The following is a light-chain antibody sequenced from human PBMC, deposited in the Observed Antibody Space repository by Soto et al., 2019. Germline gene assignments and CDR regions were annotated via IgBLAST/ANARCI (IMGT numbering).Light chain of an antibody. Sequence: QSVLTQSPSVSGAPGQRVTISCTGSSSNIGAHYDVHWYQQLPGTAPKLLIYSNNQRPSGVPDRFSGSKSGTSASLAISGLQSEDEADYYCAAWDDSLNGFYVFGTGTKLTVL. CDR2: SNN. V-gene: IGLV1-40*01. CDR1: SSNIGAHYD. CDR3: AAWDDSLNGFYV. J-gene: IGLJ1*01.